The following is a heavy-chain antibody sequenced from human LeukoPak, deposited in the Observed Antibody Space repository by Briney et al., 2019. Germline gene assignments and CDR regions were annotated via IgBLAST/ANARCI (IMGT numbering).Heavy chain of an antibody. CDR2: IYYSGST. CDR1: GGSISSSSYY. V-gene: IGHV4-39*07. D-gene: IGHD3-16*02. CDR3: ARAEEAYDYVWGSYRLYYFDY. J-gene: IGHJ4*02. Sequence: SETLSLTCTVYGGSISSSSYYWGWIRQPPGRGLEWIGSIYYSGSTYYNPSLKSRVTISVDTSKNQFSLKLSSVTAADTAVYYCARAEEAYDYVWGSYRLYYFDYWGQGTLVTVSS.